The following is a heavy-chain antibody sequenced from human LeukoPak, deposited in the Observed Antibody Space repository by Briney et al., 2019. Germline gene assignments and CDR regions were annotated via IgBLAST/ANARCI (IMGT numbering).Heavy chain of an antibody. CDR1: GYSISSGYY. CDR3: AREPTYYYDSSGYYPTAWFDP. D-gene: IGHD3-22*01. J-gene: IGHJ5*02. Sequence: SETLSLTCTVSGYSISSGYYWGWIRQPPGKGLEWIGSIYHSGSTYYNPSLKSRVTISVDTSKNHFSLKLSSVTAADTAVYYCAREPTYYYDSSGYYPTAWFDPWGQGTLVTVSS. V-gene: IGHV4-38-2*02. CDR2: IYHSGST.